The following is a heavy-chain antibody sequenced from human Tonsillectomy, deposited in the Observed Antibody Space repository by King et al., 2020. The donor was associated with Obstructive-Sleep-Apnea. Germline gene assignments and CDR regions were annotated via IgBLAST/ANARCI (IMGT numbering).Heavy chain of an antibody. J-gene: IGHJ4*02. Sequence: EVQLVESGGGLVQPGGSLRLSCAASGFTFSSYAMSWVRQAPGKGLEWVSAISGSGGSTYYADSVEGRFTISRDNSKNTLYLQMNSLRAEDTAVYYCAKASSRYYYDSSGYPDYWGQGILVTVSS. CDR2: ISGSGGST. V-gene: IGHV3-23*04. D-gene: IGHD3-22*01. CDR3: AKASSRYYYDSSGYPDY. CDR1: GFTFSSYA.